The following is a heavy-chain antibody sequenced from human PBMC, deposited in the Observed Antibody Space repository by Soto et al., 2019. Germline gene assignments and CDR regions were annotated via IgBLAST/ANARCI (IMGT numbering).Heavy chain of an antibody. CDR1: GFTFSSYS. J-gene: IGHJ4*02. D-gene: IGHD6-25*01. V-gene: IGHV3-21*01. CDR2: ISSSSSYI. CDR3: ARSLPLTLAALQDDY. Sequence: EVQLVESGGGLVKPGGSLRLSCAASGFTFSSYSMNWVRQAPGKGLEWVSSISSSSSYIYYADSVKGRFTISRDNAKNSLYLQMNSLRAEDTAVYYCARSLPLTLAALQDDYWGQGTLVTVSS.